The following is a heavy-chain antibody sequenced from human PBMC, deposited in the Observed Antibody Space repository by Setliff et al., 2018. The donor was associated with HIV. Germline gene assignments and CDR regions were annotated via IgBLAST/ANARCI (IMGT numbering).Heavy chain of an antibody. CDR2: VVPVFNTV. CDR3: ARSGYFDSSAEF. D-gene: IGHD3-9*01. Sequence: SVKVSCKTSGGTFGGSSAINWVRQAPGQGLEWMGRVVPVFNTVNYAQLFQDRITISADKSTSTAYLELSNLRSNETAVYYCARSGYFDSSAEFWGQGTLVTVSS. CDR1: GGTFGGSSA. V-gene: IGHV1-69*06. J-gene: IGHJ4*02.